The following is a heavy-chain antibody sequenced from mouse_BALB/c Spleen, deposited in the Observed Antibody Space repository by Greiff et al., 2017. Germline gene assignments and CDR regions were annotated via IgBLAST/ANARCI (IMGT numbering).Heavy chain of an antibody. D-gene: IGHD1-2*01. V-gene: IGHV7-3*02. J-gene: IGHJ2*01. CDR1: GFTFTDYY. CDR2: IRNKANGYTT. CDR3: ARDNGGTGFDY. Sequence: EVKLMESGGGLVQPGGSLRLSCATSGFTFTDYYMSWVRQPPGKALEWLGFIRNKANGYTTEYSASVKGRFTISRDNSQSILYLQMNTLRAEDSATYYCARDNGGTGFDYWGQGTTLTVSS.